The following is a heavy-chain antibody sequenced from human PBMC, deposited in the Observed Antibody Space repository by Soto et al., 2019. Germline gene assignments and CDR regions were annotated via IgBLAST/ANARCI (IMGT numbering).Heavy chain of an antibody. CDR3: AKEDTSSGSLDY. CDR1: GFPFGENA. D-gene: IGHD6-19*01. J-gene: IGHJ4*02. V-gene: IGHV3-23*01. CDR2: ISDSGATT. Sequence: GWSLRPSCAASGFPFGENAMSWVRQAPGKGLEWVSGISDSGATTYYADSVRGRFTISRDNSKNTLYLQMKSLRAEDSASYYCAKEDTSSGSLDYWGQGALVTVSS.